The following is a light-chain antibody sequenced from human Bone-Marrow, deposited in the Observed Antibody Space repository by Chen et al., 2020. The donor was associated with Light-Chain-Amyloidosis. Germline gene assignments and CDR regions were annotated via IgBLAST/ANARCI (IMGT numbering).Light chain of an antibody. CDR2: DAS. V-gene: IGKV1-13*02. J-gene: IGKJ5*01. CDR1: QGISSA. Sequence: AIQLTQSPYSLSASVGDRVTITCRASQGISSALAWYQQKPGKAPKLLIYDASSLESGVPSRFSGSGSGTDFTLTISSLQPEDFATYYCQQFNSYPQGFGQGTRLEIK. CDR3: QQFNSYPQG.